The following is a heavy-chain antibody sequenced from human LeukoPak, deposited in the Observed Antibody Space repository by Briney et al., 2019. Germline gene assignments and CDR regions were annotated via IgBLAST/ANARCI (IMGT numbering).Heavy chain of an antibody. V-gene: IGHV1-2*02. Sequence: ASVKVSCKASGYTFTGYFIHWVRQAPGQGLEWMGWMSPNTGVTKYTQRFQGRVTMTRDTSISTAYMGLSRLTSDDTAIYYCAASIIAVAGTASDIWGQGTMVTVSS. D-gene: IGHD6-19*01. CDR2: MSPNTGVT. CDR3: AASIIAVAGTASDI. J-gene: IGHJ3*02. CDR1: GYTFTGYF.